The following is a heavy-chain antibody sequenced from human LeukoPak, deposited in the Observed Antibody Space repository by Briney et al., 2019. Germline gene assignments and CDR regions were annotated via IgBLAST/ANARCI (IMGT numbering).Heavy chain of an antibody. D-gene: IGHD5-24*01. Sequence: SETLSLTCAVYGGSFSGYYWSWIRQPPGKGLEWIGEINHSGSTNYNPSLKSRVTISVDTSKNQFSLKLSSVTAADTAVYYCASNRGSPRRDGYNSWGQGTLVTVSS. CDR3: ASNRGSPRRDGYNS. CDR2: INHSGST. J-gene: IGHJ5*02. CDR1: GGSFSGYY. V-gene: IGHV4-34*01.